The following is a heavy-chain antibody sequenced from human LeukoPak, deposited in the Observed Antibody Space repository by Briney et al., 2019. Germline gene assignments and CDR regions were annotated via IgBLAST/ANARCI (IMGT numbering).Heavy chain of an antibody. J-gene: IGHJ4*02. Sequence: GGSLRLSCAASGFTFSSYGMHWVRQAPGKGLEWVAFIRYDGSNKYYADSVKGRFTISRDNSKNTLYLQMNSPRAEDTAVYYCAKDWTGSGWYGYDYWGQGTLVTVSS. CDR1: GFTFSSYG. CDR3: AKDWTGSGWYGYDY. D-gene: IGHD6-19*01. CDR2: IRYDGSNK. V-gene: IGHV3-30*02.